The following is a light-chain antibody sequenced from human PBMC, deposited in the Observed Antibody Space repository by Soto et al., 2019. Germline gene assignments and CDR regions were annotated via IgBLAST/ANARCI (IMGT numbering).Light chain of an antibody. J-gene: IGLJ3*02. CDR3: QSYDSSLSGWV. V-gene: IGLV1-40*01. Sequence: QSVLTQPPSVSGAPGQRVTISCTGSSSNIGAGYDVHWYQQLPGTAPILLIYGNNNRPSGVPDRFSGSKSATSDSLAITGLQAEDEADYYCQSYDSSLSGWVFGGGTQLTVL. CDR2: GNN. CDR1: SSNIGAGYD.